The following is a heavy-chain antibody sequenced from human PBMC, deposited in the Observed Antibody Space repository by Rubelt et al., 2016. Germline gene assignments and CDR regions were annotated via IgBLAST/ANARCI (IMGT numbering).Heavy chain of an antibody. CDR3: AHRPGGSHVEYFDY. V-gene: IGHV2-70*17. CDR2: IDWDDDK. J-gene: IGHJ4*02. Sequence: QVTLRESGPALVKPTQTLTLTCNLSGFSLSSHGMCVSWIRQPPGKALEWLARIDWDDDKFYSTSLKTRLTIFNDTSKNLVVLTRTNMDPMDTATYFCAHRPGGSHVEYFDYWGQGTLVTVSS. D-gene: IGHD1-26*01. CDR1: GFSLSSHGMC.